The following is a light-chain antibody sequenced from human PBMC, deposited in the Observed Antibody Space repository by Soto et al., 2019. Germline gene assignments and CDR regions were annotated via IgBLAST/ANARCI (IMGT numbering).Light chain of an antibody. CDR2: DAS. V-gene: IGKV1-5*01. CDR3: QQYNSYG. J-gene: IGKJ3*01. CDR1: QSISSW. Sequence: DIQMTQSPSTLSASVGERVTITCRASQSISSWLAWYQQKPGKAPKLLIYDASSLESGVPSRFSGSGSGTEFTLPISSLHPDDFATYYCQQYNSYGFGHGTKVEIK.